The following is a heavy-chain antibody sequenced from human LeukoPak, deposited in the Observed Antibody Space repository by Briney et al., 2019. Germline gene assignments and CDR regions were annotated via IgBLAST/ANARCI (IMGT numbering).Heavy chain of an antibody. J-gene: IGHJ4*02. D-gene: IGHD3-10*01. Sequence: GGSLRLTCAASGFTVSSNYMSWVRQAPGKGLEWVSVIYSEGSNSEYYADSVKGRFTISRDSSKNTVYFQMNSLRAEDTATCYCARGLVSMVRGDFPLWGQGTLVTVSP. CDR1: GFTVSSNY. V-gene: IGHV3-53*01. CDR3: ARGLVSMVRGDFPL. CDR2: IYSEGSNSE.